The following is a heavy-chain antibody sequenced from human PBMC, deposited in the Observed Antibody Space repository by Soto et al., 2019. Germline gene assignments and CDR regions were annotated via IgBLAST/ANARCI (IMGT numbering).Heavy chain of an antibody. D-gene: IGHD1-26*01. CDR2: TYYRSKWYY. Sequence: SQAVSITCAITGDSVSSNSAGWSWVRQSPSRGLEWLGRTYYRSKWYYEYAVSVRGRITINPDTSKNQYSLQLNSVTPEDTAVYFCARGEQYSGRIFDYWGQGTLVTVSS. CDR3: ARGEQYSGRIFDY. V-gene: IGHV6-1*01. CDR1: GDSVSSNSAG. J-gene: IGHJ4*01.